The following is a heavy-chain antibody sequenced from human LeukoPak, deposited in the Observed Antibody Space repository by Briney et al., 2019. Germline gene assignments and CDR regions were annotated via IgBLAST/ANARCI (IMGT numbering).Heavy chain of an antibody. J-gene: IGHJ4*02. CDR3: ATTVRRWFGELPFDY. V-gene: IGHV3-48*04. CDR2: ISSSGSTI. Sequence: GGSLRLSCAASGFTFSSYGMHWVRQAPGKGLEWVSYISSSGSTIYYADSVKGRFTISRDNAKNSLYLQMNSLRAEDTAVYYCATTVRRWFGELPFDYWGQGTLVTVSS. D-gene: IGHD3-10*01. CDR1: GFTFSSYG.